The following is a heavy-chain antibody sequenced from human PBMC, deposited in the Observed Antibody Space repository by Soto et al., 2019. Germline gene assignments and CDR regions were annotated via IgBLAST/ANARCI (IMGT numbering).Heavy chain of an antibody. CDR1: GGTFSSYA. D-gene: IGHD2-21*02. CDR2: IIPIFGTA. J-gene: IGHJ4*02. V-gene: IGHV1-69*13. CDR3: ATHAQAAYCGGDCYSFFDY. Sequence: VKVSCKASGGTFSSYAISWVRQAPGQGLEWMGGIIPIFGTANYAQKFQGRVTITADESTSTAYMELSSLRSEDTAVYYCATHAQAAYCGGDCYSFFDYWGQGTLVTVSS.